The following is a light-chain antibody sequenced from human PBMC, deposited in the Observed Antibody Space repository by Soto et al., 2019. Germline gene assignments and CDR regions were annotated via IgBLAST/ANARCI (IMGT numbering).Light chain of an antibody. Sequence: EIVLTQSPATLSLSPGHRATLSCRASQSVSGYLAWYQQKPGQAPRLLIYDASNRATGIPARFSGSGSGTDVTIAISCREPEEFAVYYCQQRSNLPSTCGGGTKVEI. CDR3: QQRSNLPST. CDR1: QSVSGY. CDR2: DAS. J-gene: IGKJ4*02. V-gene: IGKV3-11*01.